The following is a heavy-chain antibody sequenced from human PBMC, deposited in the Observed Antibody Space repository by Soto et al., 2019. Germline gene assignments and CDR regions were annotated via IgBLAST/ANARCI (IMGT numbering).Heavy chain of an antibody. CDR1: GYTFTSYG. J-gene: IGHJ5*02. CDR2: ISAYNGNT. D-gene: IGHD6-13*01. CDR3: ARGIAAAGTSWFDP. Sequence: ASVKVSCKASGYTFTSYGISWVRQAPGQGLEWMGWISAYNGNTNYAQKLQGRVTMTTDISTSKAYMELRSLRSDDTAVYYCARGIAAAGTSWFDPWGQGTLVTVS. V-gene: IGHV1-18*01.